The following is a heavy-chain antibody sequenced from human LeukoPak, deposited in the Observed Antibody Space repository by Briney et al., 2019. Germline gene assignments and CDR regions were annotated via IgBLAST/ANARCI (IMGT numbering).Heavy chain of an antibody. CDR2: IYPGDSDT. D-gene: IGHD3-22*01. CDR1: GYSFTSYW. V-gene: IGHV5-51*01. CDR3: ARLYRSGYYYDIWFDP. J-gene: IGHJ5*02. Sequence: GESLKISCKGSGYSFTSYWIGWVRQMPGKGLEWMGIIYPGDSDTRYSPSFQGQVTISADKSISTAYLQWSSLKASDTAMYYCARLYRSGYYYDIWFDPWGQGTLVTVSS.